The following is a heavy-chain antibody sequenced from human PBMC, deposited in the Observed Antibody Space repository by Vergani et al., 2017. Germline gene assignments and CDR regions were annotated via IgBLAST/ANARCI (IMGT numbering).Heavy chain of an antibody. CDR1: GVSINTYF. CDR2: VDNSGNT. D-gene: IGHD6-19*01. CDR3: ARVGSGWDLGWFDP. Sequence: QVQLQESGPGLVKPSETLSLTCTVSGVSINTYFWSWIRQPTGKGLEWVGHVDNSGNTNYTPSLKSRVTIAVDKSKNQFYLRLDSVTAADTAVYYCARVGSGWDLGWFDPWGQGTLVTVSS. V-gene: IGHV4-59*01. J-gene: IGHJ5*02.